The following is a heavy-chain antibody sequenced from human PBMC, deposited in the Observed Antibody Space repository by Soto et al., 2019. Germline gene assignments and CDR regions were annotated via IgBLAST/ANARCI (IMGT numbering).Heavy chain of an antibody. J-gene: IGHJ3*02. CDR3: ARGSLWFGEFENAFDI. D-gene: IGHD3-10*01. Sequence: GGSLRLSCAASGFTFSSYWMHWVRQAPGKGLVWVSRINSDGSSTSYADSVKGRFTISRDNAKNTLYLQMNSLRAEDTAVYYCARGSLWFGEFENAFDIWGQGTMVTVSS. CDR1: GFTFSSYW. CDR2: INSDGSST. V-gene: IGHV3-74*01.